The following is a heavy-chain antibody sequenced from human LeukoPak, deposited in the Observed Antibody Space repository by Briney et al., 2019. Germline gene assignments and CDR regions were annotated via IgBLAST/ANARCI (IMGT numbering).Heavy chain of an antibody. D-gene: IGHD6-13*01. CDR1: GYSISSGYY. Sequence: PSETLSLTCTVSGYSISSGYYWGWIRQPPGKGLEWIGEINHSGSTNYNPSLKSRVTISVDTSKNQFSLKLSSVTAADTAVYYCARQVMDVDSSSWSTDYWGQGTLVTVSS. J-gene: IGHJ4*02. V-gene: IGHV4-38-2*02. CDR2: INHSGST. CDR3: ARQVMDVDSSSWSTDY.